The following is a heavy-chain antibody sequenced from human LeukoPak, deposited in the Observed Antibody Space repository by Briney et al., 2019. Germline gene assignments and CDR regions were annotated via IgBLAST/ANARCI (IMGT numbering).Heavy chain of an antibody. J-gene: IGHJ4*02. D-gene: IGHD5-12*01. CDR1: GYTFTSYD. CDR3: ARGRGYRTEGY. V-gene: IGHV1-2*02. Sequence: ASVKVSCKASGYTFTSYDINWVRQATGQGLEWMGWINPNSGGTNYAQKFQGRVTMTRDTSISTAYMELSRLRSDDTAVYYCARGRGYRTEGYWGQGTLVTVSS. CDR2: INPNSGGT.